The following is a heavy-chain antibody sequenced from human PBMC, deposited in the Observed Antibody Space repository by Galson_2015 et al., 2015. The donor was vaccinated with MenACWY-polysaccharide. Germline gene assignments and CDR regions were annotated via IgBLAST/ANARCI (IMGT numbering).Heavy chain of an antibody. CDR3: SRDPRCMDV. CDR2: ISSSGTYI. J-gene: IGHJ6*02. V-gene: IGHV3-21*01. Sequence: PLRLSCAASGFAFSAYSMNWVRQAPGRGLEWVSSISSSGTYIYYVDSVRGRFTISRDNAKNSLYLQMNSLRAEDTAVYYCSRDPRCMDVWVQGTTVAVSS. CDR1: GFAFSAYS.